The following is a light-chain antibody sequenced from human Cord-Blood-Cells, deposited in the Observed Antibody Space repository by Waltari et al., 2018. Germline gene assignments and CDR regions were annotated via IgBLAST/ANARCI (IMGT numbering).Light chain of an antibody. CDR2: KAS. Sequence: DIQMTQSPSTLSASVGDRVTITCRASQSISSWFAWYQQKPGKAPKLLIYKASSLESGVPYRFSGSGSGTEFTLTISSLQPDDFATYYCQQYNSYPYTFGQGTKLEIK. V-gene: IGKV1-5*03. CDR3: QQYNSYPYT. CDR1: QSISSW. J-gene: IGKJ2*01.